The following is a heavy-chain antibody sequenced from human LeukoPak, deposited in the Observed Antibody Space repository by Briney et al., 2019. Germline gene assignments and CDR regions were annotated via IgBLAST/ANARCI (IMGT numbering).Heavy chain of an antibody. Sequence: PSQTLSLTCTVSGGSISSGGYYWSWIRQPPGKGLEWIGYIYYSGSTNYNPSLKSRVTISVDTSKNQFSLKLTSVTAADTAVYYCARLRGVGGRWVLDYWGQGTLVTVSS. CDR2: IYYSGST. J-gene: IGHJ4*02. V-gene: IGHV4-61*08. CDR1: GGSISSGGYY. D-gene: IGHD2-8*02. CDR3: ARLRGVGGRWVLDY.